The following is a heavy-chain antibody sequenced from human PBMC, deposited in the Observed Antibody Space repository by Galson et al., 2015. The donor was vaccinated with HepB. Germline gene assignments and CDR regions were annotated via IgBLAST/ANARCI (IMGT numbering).Heavy chain of an antibody. V-gene: IGHV1-3*01. CDR3: ASEVGSSGWYVGY. D-gene: IGHD6-19*01. J-gene: IGHJ4*02. CDR1: GYTFTSYA. Sequence: SVKVSCKASGYTFTSYAMHWVRQAPGQRLEWMGWINAGNGNTKYSQKFQGRVTITRDTSASTAYMELSSLRSEDTAVYYCASEVGSSGWYVGYWGQGTLVTVSS. CDR2: INAGNGNT.